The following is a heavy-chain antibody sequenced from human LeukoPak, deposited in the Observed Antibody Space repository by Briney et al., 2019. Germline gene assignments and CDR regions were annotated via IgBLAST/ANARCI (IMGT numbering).Heavy chain of an antibody. J-gene: IGHJ4*02. V-gene: IGHV3-23*01. CDR1: GLTFSTYA. CDR2: ISGSGGST. D-gene: IGHD3-22*01. Sequence: QPGGSLRLSCAASGLTFSTYAMNWVRQAPGKGQGWVSSISGSGGSTYYADSVKGRFTISRDNSKNTLYLQMNSLRAEDTAIYYCAKDYDSSGYYYDYWGQGTLVTVSS. CDR3: AKDYDSSGYYYDY.